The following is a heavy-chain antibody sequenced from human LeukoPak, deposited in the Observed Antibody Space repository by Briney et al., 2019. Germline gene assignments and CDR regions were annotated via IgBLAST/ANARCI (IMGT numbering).Heavy chain of an antibody. CDR1: GLTFSDFW. Sequence: GGSPRLSCAASGLTFSDFWMPWVRQPPGKGLVWVALVKGDGRTTIYADSVKGRFTISRDNAKNTLYLQMNSLRADDSGVYYCATGHSYGYDYWGQGVLVTVSS. J-gene: IGHJ4*02. V-gene: IGHV3-74*01. D-gene: IGHD5-18*01. CDR2: VKGDGRTT. CDR3: ATGHSYGYDY.